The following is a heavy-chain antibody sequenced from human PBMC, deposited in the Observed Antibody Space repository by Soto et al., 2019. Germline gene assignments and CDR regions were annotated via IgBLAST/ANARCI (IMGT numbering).Heavy chain of an antibody. V-gene: IGHV4-39*01. Sequence: SETLSLTCTVSGGSARSSTYYWGWIRQAPGKGLEWIASIYYSGRTHNNPALKSRVTMSVDTYTNQFSLKLSSVTAADTAVYYCARYYYDSSGYYYYFDYWGQGTLVTSPQ. CDR1: GGSARSSTYY. CDR2: IYYSGRT. CDR3: ARYYYDSSGYYYYFDY. D-gene: IGHD3-22*01. J-gene: IGHJ4*02.